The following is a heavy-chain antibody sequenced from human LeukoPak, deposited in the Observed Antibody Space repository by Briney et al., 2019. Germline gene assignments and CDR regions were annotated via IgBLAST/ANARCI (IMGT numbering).Heavy chain of an antibody. V-gene: IGHV5-51*01. J-gene: IGHJ4*02. CDR1: GYRFTTYW. Sequence: GESLKISCKGSGYRFTTYWIGWVRQMPGKGLEWMAFIYPGDSDTRYSPSFQALVTVSADKSINTAYLRWSSLQASDTAMYYCARHSTIASRPAQDFDYWGQGTLVTVSS. CDR2: IYPGDSDT. D-gene: IGHD6-6*01. CDR3: ARHSTIASRPAQDFDY.